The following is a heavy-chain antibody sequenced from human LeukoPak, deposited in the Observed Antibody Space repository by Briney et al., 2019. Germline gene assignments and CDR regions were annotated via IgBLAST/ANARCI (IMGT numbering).Heavy chain of an antibody. Sequence: ASVNVSCKASGGTFSSYAISWVRQAPGQGLEWMGGIIPIFGTANYAQKFQGRVMITADESTSTAYMELSSLRSEDTAVYYCAVTNIPNYYYYYAMDVWGQGTTVTVSS. CDR2: IIPIFGTA. CDR3: AVTNIPNYYYYYAMDV. CDR1: GGTFSSYA. V-gene: IGHV1-69*01. J-gene: IGHJ6*02. D-gene: IGHD2/OR15-2a*01.